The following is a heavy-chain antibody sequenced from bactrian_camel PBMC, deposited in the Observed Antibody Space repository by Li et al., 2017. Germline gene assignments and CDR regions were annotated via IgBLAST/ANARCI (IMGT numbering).Heavy chain of an antibody. J-gene: IGHJ6*01. Sequence: VQLVESGGGSVQPGGSLRLSRTASGLRGRKISMAWFRQSTGKEREAVANIDSDGTTDYADPVKGRFTISQDNTKNTLYLYLQMNNVKPEDTAMYYCAAHPRDCPLHIAVTAALGKIDDFAYRGQGTQVTVSS. CDR1: GLRGRKIS. CDR3: AAHPRDCPLHIAVTAALGKIDDFAY. D-gene: IGHD2*01. V-gene: IGHV3S53*01. CDR2: IDSDGTT.